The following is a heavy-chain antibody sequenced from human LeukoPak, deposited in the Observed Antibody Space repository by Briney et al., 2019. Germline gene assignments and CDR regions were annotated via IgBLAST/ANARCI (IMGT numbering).Heavy chain of an antibody. J-gene: IGHJ4*02. CDR2: INPSGGST. CDR3: ASDSSGYYDHDY. V-gene: IGHV1-46*01. CDR1: GYTFTSYY. Sequence: GASVKVSCKASGYTFTSYYMHWVRQAPGQGLEWMGIINPSGGSTSYAQKFQGRVTITADESTSTAYMELSSLRSEDTAVYYCASDSSGYYDHDYWGQGTLVTVSS. D-gene: IGHD3-22*01.